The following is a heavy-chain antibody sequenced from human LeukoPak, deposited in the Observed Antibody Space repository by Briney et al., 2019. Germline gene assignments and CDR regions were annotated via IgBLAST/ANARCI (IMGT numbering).Heavy chain of an antibody. CDR1: GFTFSSYW. D-gene: IGHD2-2*01. J-gene: IGHJ5*02. CDR3: ARDCSSTSCYRSGLDP. V-gene: IGHV3-74*01. CDR2: INNDGSST. Sequence: GGSLRLSCAASGFTFSSYWMHWVRQAPGKGLVWVSRINNDGSSTNYPDSVKGRFTLSRDNAKNSLDLQMNSLRAEDTAVYYCARDCSSTSCYRSGLDPWGQGTLVTVSS.